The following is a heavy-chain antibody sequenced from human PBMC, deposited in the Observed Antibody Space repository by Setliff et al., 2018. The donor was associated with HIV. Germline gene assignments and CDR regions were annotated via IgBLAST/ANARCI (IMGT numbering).Heavy chain of an antibody. CDR1: GFTFSSYS. D-gene: IGHD5-18*01. CDR2: ISSSSSSI. J-gene: IGHJ4*02. Sequence: GGSLRLSCAASGFTFSSYSMNWVRQAPGKGLEWLSYISSSSSSIYHADSVKGRFTISRDNADNSLYLQVNSLRAEDTAVYYCARDTAYSFGYWGQGTLVTVSS. CDR3: ARDTAYSFGY. V-gene: IGHV3-48*04.